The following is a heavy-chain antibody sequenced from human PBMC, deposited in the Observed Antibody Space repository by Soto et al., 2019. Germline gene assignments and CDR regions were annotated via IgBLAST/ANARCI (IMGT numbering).Heavy chain of an antibody. D-gene: IGHD3-22*01. Sequence: TGGSLRLSCAASGFTFSNAWINWVRQAQGKGLEWVGRIKSKTDGGTTDYAAPVKGRFAISRDDSNNMVYLQMNSLKIEDTAVYYCTTDSYSTIIIVRFDYWGHGTLVTAPQ. CDR3: TTDSYSTIIIVRFDY. CDR2: IKSKTDGGTT. CDR1: GFTFSNAW. V-gene: IGHV3-15*07. J-gene: IGHJ4*01.